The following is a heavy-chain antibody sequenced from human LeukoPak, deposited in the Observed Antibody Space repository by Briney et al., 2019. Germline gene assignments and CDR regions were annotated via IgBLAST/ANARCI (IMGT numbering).Heavy chain of an antibody. Sequence: GGSLRLSCAASGFTFSTYHMHWVRQAPGKGLEWVAVIWYDGTNEDYADSVKGRCTISRDNSKNTLYLEMNSLRADDTAVYYCANFERTVAGPYNWFDPWGQGTLVTVSS. CDR1: GFTFSTYH. J-gene: IGHJ5*02. CDR2: IWYDGTNE. CDR3: ANFERTVAGPYNWFDP. D-gene: IGHD6-19*01. V-gene: IGHV3-33*06.